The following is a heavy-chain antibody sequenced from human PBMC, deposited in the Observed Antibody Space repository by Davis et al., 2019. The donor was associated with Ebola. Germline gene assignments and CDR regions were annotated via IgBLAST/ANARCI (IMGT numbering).Heavy chain of an antibody. J-gene: IGHJ4*02. Sequence: GESLKISCVVSGMTFSSYGMHWVRQAPGKGLEWVAVISSDGSEQYYGDSVKGRFTISRDNAKNTLFLQMNSLRAEDTAVYYCARDGENYSDLDYWGQGTLVTVSS. CDR1: GMTFSSYG. V-gene: IGHV3-30*03. D-gene: IGHD3-10*01. CDR2: ISSDGSEQ. CDR3: ARDGENYSDLDY.